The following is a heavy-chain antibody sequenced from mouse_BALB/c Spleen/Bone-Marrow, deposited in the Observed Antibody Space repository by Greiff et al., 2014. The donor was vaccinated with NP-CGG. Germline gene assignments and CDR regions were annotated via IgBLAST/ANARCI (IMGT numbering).Heavy chain of an antibody. V-gene: IGHV14-3*02. D-gene: IGHD2-1*01. CDR2: IDPANGNT. CDR3: ARWDGNYIYAMDY. J-gene: IGHJ4*01. Sequence: VTLKECGAELVKPGASVKLSCTASGFNIKDTYMHWVKQRPEQGLEWIGRIDPANGNTKFDPKFQGKATITADTSSNTAYLQLSSLTSEDTAVYYCARWDGNYIYAMDYWGQGTSVTVSS. CDR1: GFNIKDTY.